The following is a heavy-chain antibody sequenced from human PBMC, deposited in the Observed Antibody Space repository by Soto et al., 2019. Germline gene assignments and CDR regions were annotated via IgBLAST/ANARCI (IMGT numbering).Heavy chain of an antibody. Sequence: QVQLQESGPGLVKPSQTLSLTCTVSGGSISSGGYYWSWIRQHPGKGLEWIGYIYYSGSTYYNPSLKNRVTISVDTSKNQFSLKLSSVTAADTAVYYCARDSRSDYYDSSGYYPHWFDPWGQGTLVTVSS. CDR3: ARDSRSDYYDSSGYYPHWFDP. CDR1: GGSISSGGYY. J-gene: IGHJ5*02. CDR2: IYYSGST. V-gene: IGHV4-31*03. D-gene: IGHD3-22*01.